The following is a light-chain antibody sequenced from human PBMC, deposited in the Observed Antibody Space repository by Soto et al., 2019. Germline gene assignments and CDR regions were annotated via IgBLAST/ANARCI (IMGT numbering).Light chain of an antibody. CDR1: SSDIGDYNF. V-gene: IGLV2-11*01. CDR3: CSYAGSYTLV. J-gene: IGLJ2*01. CDR2: DVT. Sequence: QSALTQPRSVSGSPGQSVTISCTGTSSDIGDYNFVSWYQQHPDKAPKLIIYDVTKRPSGVPDRFSSSKSGSTASLTISGLQAEDEADYYCCSYAGSYTLVFGGGTKVTVL.